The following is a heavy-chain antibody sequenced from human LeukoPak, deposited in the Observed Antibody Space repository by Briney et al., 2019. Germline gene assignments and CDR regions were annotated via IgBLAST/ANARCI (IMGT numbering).Heavy chain of an antibody. CDR1: GFSFSNYW. V-gene: IGHV3-7*01. D-gene: IGHD2-15*01. CDR3: ARDVVGSLDY. Sequence: GGSLRLSCVGSGFSFSNYWMAWVRQAPGKGPEWVANMKQDGSARRYADSVKGRFTISRDNAQNSVYLRMNSLRAEDTAVYYCARDVVGSLDYWGLGTLVTVSS. J-gene: IGHJ4*02. CDR2: MKQDGSAR.